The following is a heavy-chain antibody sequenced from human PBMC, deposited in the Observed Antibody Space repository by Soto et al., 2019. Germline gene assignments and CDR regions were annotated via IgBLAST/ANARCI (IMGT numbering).Heavy chain of an antibody. Sequence: EVQLVESGGGLVQPGGSLRLSCVASGFTVSSSYMSWVRQAPGKGLEWVSVIYSGGSTYYADSVKGRFIISRDNSKNTLYLQMNSLRAEDTAVYYCARDPTNVSGWGQGTLVTVSS. CDR1: GFTVSSSY. J-gene: IGHJ4*02. V-gene: IGHV3-66*01. CDR2: IYSGGST. D-gene: IGHD3-10*01. CDR3: ARDPTNVSG.